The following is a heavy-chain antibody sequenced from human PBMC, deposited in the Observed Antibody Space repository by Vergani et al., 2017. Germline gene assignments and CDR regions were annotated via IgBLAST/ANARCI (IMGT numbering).Heavy chain of an antibody. J-gene: IGHJ4*01. CDR1: GCSISSSTSYY. CDR2: IYYNGNT. CDR3: VRQGYAYGYFDS. V-gene: IGHV4-39*01. Sequence: QLQLQESGPGLVKPSETLSLTCTVSGCSISSSTSYYWTWIRQSPGKGLEFIGLIYYNGNTYYDPSLKSRVTMSVDTSKNHVYLKLSSVTAADTSVYYCVRQGYAYGYFDSWGHGILVTVSS. D-gene: IGHD5-18*01.